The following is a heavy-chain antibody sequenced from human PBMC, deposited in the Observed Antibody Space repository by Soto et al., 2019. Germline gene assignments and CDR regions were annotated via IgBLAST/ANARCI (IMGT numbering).Heavy chain of an antibody. Sequence: SEALSLTCTVSGGSISSSSYYRGWIRQPPGKGLEWIGSIYYSGSTYYNPSLKSRVTISVDTSKNQSSLKLSSVTAADTAVYYCARYGPPGQLHAYSARGTPDPGSS. J-gene: IGHJ1*01. CDR3: ARYGPPGQLHAY. V-gene: IGHV4-39*01. CDR2: IYYSGST. CDR1: GGSISSSSYY. D-gene: IGHD5-18*01.